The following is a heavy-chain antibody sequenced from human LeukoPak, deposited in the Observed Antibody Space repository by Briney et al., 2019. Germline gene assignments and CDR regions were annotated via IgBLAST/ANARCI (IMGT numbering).Heavy chain of an antibody. CDR3: ARDYDILTGYYSPHFDY. V-gene: IGHV1-69*05. CDR2: IIPIFGTA. J-gene: IGHJ4*02. Sequence: SVKVSCKASGYTFTGYYMHWVRQAPGQGLEWMGGIIPIFGTANYAQKFQGRVTITTDESTSTAYMELSSLRSEDTAVYYCARDYDILTGYYSPHFDYWGQGTLVTVSS. D-gene: IGHD3-9*01. CDR1: GYTFTGYY.